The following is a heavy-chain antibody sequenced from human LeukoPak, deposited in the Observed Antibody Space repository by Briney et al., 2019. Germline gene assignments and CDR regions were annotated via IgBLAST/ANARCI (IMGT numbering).Heavy chain of an antibody. Sequence: SETLSLTCTVSGGSISTSSYYWGWVRQPPGKGLEWIGNIFYSGSTYYSPSLKSRVTISLDTSKNQFSLKLSSVTAADTAVYYCASPKEYYDSSARFDYWGQGTLVTVSS. D-gene: IGHD3-22*01. CDR2: IFYSGST. V-gene: IGHV4-39*07. CDR1: GGSISTSSYY. CDR3: ASPKEYYDSSARFDY. J-gene: IGHJ4*02.